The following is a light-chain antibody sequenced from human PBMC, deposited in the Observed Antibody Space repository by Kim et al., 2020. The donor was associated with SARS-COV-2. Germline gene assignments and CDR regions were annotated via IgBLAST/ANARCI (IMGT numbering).Light chain of an antibody. CDR1: SSDVGGYNY. Sequence: QSALTQPASVSGSPGQSITISCTGTSSDVGGYNYVSWYQQHPGKAPKLMIYDVSKRPSGVSNRFSGSKSGNTASLTISGLQAEDEADYYCSSYTSSSTRVFGGGTKLPVL. V-gene: IGLV2-14*01. CDR2: DVS. CDR3: SSYTSSSTRV. J-gene: IGLJ3*02.